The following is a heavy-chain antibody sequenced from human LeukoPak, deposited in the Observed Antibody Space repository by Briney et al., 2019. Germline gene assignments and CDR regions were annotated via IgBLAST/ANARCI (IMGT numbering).Heavy chain of an antibody. Sequence: SETLSLTCTVSGGSISSYYWNWIRQPPGKGLEWIGYIYYSGSTNYNPSLKSRVTISVDTSKNQFSLNLSSVTAADMAVYYCARPRGKGAFDIWGQGTMVTVSS. V-gene: IGHV4-59*08. CDR2: IYYSGST. CDR1: GGSISSYY. D-gene: IGHD4-23*01. J-gene: IGHJ3*02. CDR3: ARPRGKGAFDI.